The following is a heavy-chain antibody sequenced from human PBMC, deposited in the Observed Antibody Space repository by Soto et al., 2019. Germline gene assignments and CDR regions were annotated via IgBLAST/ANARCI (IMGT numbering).Heavy chain of an antibody. CDR1: GGSVSSYY. CDR3: ARDESGFSGSHYIDYFNY. J-gene: IGHJ4*02. CDR2: IYYSGST. V-gene: IGHV4-59*02. D-gene: IGHD1-26*01. Sequence: SETLSLTCTVSGGSVSSYYWSWVRQPPGKGLEWIGYIYYSGSTYYNPSLKSRVTISVDTSKNQFSLKLRSVTAADTAVYYCARDESGFSGSHYIDYFNYWGQGALVTVSS.